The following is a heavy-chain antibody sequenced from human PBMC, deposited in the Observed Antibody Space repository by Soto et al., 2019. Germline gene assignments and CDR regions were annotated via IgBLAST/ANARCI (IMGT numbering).Heavy chain of an antibody. J-gene: IGHJ5*02. CDR1: GGSFSGYY. V-gene: IGHV4-34*01. Sequence: PSETLSLTCAVYGGSFSGYYWSCIRQPPGKGLEWIGEINHSGSANYNPSLKSRVTISVDTSKNQFSLKLSSVTAADTAVYYCARSRRGYSSGWFDPWGQGTLVTVSS. D-gene: IGHD5-18*01. CDR2: INHSGSA. CDR3: ARSRRGYSSGWFDP.